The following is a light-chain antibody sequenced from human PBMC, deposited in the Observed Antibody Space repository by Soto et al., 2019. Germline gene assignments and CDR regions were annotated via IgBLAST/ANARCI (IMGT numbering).Light chain of an antibody. CDR2: GAS. V-gene: IGKV3-15*01. CDR1: QSVSSN. Sequence: EIVMTQSPATLSVSPGERATHSCRASQSVSSNLAWYQQKLGQATRLLIYGASTRATGIPARFSGSGSGTEFTLTISSLQSEDFAVYYCQQYNNWPLAFGQGTKVDIK. CDR3: QQYNNWPLA. J-gene: IGKJ1*01.